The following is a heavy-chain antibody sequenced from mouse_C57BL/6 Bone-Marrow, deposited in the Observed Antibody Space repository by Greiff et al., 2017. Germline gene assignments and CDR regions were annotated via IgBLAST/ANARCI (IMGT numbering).Heavy chain of an antibody. V-gene: IGHV1-66*01. D-gene: IGHD2-4*01. CDR2: INPGSGNT. J-gene: IGHJ3*01. CDR1: GYSFTSYT. Sequence: QVQLQQSGPELVKPGASVKISCKASGYSFTSYTITWVKQRPGQGLEWIGWINPGSGNTKYNEKFKGKVTMAADKASSTAYMQLSSLTSEDSAVYYSARGGLRAWFAYWGQGTLVTVSA. CDR3: ARGGLRAWFAY.